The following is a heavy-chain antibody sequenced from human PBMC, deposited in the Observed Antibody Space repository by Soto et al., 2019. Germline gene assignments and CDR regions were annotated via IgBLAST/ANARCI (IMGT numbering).Heavy chain of an antibody. Sequence: QVQLQESGPGLVKPAQTLSLTCIVSGASISSGGYYWSWIRQYPGEGLEWIGYMYYSGSTFYNPSLKSRVTISVDTSKNQFFLRLRSVTAADTAVYYCARGSSRYSNYAAMDVWGQGTTVTVSS. D-gene: IGHD4-4*01. V-gene: IGHV4-31*03. J-gene: IGHJ6*02. CDR2: MYYSGST. CDR1: GASISSGGYY. CDR3: ARGSSRYSNYAAMDV.